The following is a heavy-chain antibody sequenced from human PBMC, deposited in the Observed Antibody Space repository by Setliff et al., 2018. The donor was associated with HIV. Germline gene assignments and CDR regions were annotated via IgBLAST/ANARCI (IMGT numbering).Heavy chain of an antibody. D-gene: IGHD2-15*01. V-gene: IGHV3-23*01. Sequence: GGSLRLSCAASGFTFNTYAMSWVRQAPGKGLEWVSSMGGSSGDTYYADSVKGRFTISRDNSKDTLYLQMNSLRAEDTAVYYCARPRTYCSGGSCYLGPDYWGQGTLVTVSS. CDR2: MGGSSGDT. CDR3: ARPRTYCSGGSCYLGPDY. J-gene: IGHJ4*02. CDR1: GFTFNTYA.